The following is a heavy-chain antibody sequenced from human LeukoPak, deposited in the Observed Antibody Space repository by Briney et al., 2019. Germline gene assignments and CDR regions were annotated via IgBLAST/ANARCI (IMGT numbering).Heavy chain of an antibody. CDR1: GGSISSYY. D-gene: IGHD1-26*01. V-gene: IGHV4-59*01. CDR3: ARDRYGGFDY. J-gene: IGHJ4*02. CDR2: IYYSGST. Sequence: PSETLSLTCTVSGGSISSYYWSWIRQPPGKGLEWIGYIYYSGSTNYNPSLKSRVTISVDTSKNQFSLKLSSVTAADTAVYYCARDRYGGFDYWGQGTLVTVPS.